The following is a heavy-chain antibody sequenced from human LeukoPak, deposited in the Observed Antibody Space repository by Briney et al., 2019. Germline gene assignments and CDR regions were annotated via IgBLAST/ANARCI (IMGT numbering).Heavy chain of an antibody. Sequence: GGSLRLSCAASGFTFDGYTMNWVRQAPGKGLEWFASISSRSDYIYYADSVRGRFTVSRENAKNSLSLQMNTLRAEDTATYYCARAEASVTAFDFWGQGSLVTVSS. CDR1: GFTFDGYT. CDR3: ARAEASVTAFDF. J-gene: IGHJ4*02. V-gene: IGHV3-21*01. CDR2: ISSRSDYI. D-gene: IGHD2-21*02.